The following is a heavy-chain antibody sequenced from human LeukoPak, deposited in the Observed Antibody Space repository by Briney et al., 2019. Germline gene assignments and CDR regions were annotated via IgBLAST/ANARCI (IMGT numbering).Heavy chain of an antibody. D-gene: IGHD1-26*01. Sequence: GGSLRLSCAASGFTFSSYGMHWVRQAPGKGLEWVAVISYDGRNKYYADSVKGRFTISRDNSKNTLYLQMNSLRAEDTAVYYCAKSGSYDEWFDPWGQGTLVTVSS. CDR1: GFTFSSYG. CDR2: ISYDGRNK. J-gene: IGHJ5*02. V-gene: IGHV3-30*18. CDR3: AKSGSYDEWFDP.